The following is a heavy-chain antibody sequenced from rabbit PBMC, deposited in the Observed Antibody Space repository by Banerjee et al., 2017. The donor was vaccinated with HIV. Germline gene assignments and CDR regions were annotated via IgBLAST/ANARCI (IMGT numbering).Heavy chain of an antibody. V-gene: IGHV1S40*01. J-gene: IGHJ4*01. CDR1: GFIFSDNYA. D-gene: IGHD8-1*01. CDR3: ARDDGGSRYYGL. CDR2: INTGSSGTT. Sequence: QSLEESGGDLVKPGASLTLTCTASGFIFSDNYAMCWVRQAPGKGLEWIACINTGSSGTTYYASWAKGRFTISKASSTTVTLQMTSLTVADTATYFCARDDGGSRYYGLWGPGTLV.